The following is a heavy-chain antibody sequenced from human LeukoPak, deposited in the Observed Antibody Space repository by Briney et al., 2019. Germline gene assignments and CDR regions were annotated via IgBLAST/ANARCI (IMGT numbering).Heavy chain of an antibody. D-gene: IGHD1-26*01. Sequence: PGGSLRLSCEASGFIFSSYAMSWVRQAPGKGLEWVSGISGSGDSTDYANSVKGRFTISRDNSKNTLYLQLNSLRAEDTAVYYCAKDRSGSYAPRPKGLFDYWGQGTLVTVSS. V-gene: IGHV3-23*01. CDR1: GFIFSSYA. J-gene: IGHJ4*02. CDR3: AKDRSGSYAPRPKGLFDY. CDR2: ISGSGDST.